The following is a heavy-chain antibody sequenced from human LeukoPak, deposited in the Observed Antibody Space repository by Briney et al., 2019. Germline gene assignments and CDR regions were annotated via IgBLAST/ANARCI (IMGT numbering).Heavy chain of an antibody. Sequence: GASVKVSCKASGYSFTSNYIHWVRQAPGQGLEWMGMIYPRDGSTSYAQKFQGRVTVTRDRSTSTVHMELSGLRSEDTAVYYCARDQEAFDYWGQGTLVTVSS. CDR2: IYPRDGST. V-gene: IGHV1-46*01. CDR3: ARDQEAFDY. J-gene: IGHJ4*02. CDR1: GYSFTSNY.